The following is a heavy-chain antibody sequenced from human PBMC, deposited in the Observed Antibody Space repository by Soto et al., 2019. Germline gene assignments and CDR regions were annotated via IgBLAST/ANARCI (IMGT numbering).Heavy chain of an antibody. J-gene: IGHJ6*02. D-gene: IGHD6-6*01. Sequence: QVQLVEPGGGVVQPGRSLRLSCAASGFTFRQYGMHWVRQAPGKGLEWVAVIFYDESKEYYADSVRGRFTISRDNSNNMLYLQMNGLRGEDTALYYCAGDAAARDGRGGMDVWGQGTTVTVSS. CDR1: GFTFRQYG. CDR3: AGDAAARDGRGGMDV. CDR2: IFYDESKE. V-gene: IGHV3-33*01.